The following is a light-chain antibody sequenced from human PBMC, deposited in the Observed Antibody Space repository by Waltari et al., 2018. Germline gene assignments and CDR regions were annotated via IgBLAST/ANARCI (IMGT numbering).Light chain of an antibody. Sequence: QSVLTQPPSVSGAPRQRVTISCSGSSSNIGNNAVNWYQHLPGKAPKLLMYYDDLLPSGVSEPFSACTTGNSASLAISGLQSEDGAYYSCAARDDRLNGPVFGGGTKLTVL. CDR3: AARDDRLNGPV. J-gene: IGLJ3*02. CDR1: SSNIGNNA. V-gene: IGLV1-36*01. CDR2: YDD.